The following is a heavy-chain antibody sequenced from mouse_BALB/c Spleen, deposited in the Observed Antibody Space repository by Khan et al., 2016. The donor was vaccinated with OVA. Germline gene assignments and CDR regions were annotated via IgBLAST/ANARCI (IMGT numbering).Heavy chain of an antibody. Sequence: EIQLQQSGPELVKPGASVKMSCKASGYTFTSYVMHWVKQKPGQGLEWIGYINPYNDGTKYNEKFKGKATLTSDKSSSTAYMELSSLTSEDSSVYYCARRDYYGSSSFAYWGQGTLVTVSA. CDR1: GYTFTSYV. D-gene: IGHD1-1*01. CDR2: INPYNDGT. J-gene: IGHJ3*01. V-gene: IGHV1S136*01. CDR3: ARRDYYGSSSFAY.